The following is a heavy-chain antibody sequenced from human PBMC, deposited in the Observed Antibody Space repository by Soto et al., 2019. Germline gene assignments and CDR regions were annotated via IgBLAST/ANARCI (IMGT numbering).Heavy chain of an antibody. D-gene: IGHD5-12*01. V-gene: IGHV3-23*01. CDR1: GFTFSRHA. CDR3: ATQAEGYLAPLAF. J-gene: IGHJ4*02. Sequence: GGSLRLSCAASGFTFSRHAMHWVRQAPGKGLQWVSLISDSGSRTYYADSDSVKGRFTISRDNSRNTLYLQMNSLRVEDTAVIYCATQAEGYLAPLAFWGQGSLVTVSS. CDR2: ISDSGSRT.